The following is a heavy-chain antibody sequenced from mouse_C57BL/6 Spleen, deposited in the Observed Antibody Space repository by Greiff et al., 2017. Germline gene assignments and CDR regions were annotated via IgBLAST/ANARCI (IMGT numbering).Heavy chain of an antibody. D-gene: IGHD6-5*01. J-gene: IGHJ4*01. CDR1: GFTFSDYG. V-gene: IGHV5-17*01. CDR3: ASPYDSYAMDY. CDR2: ISSGSSTI. Sequence: EVKLQESGGGLVKPGGSLKLSCAASGFTFSDYGMHWVRQAPEKGLEWVAYISSGSSTIYYADKVKGRFTISRDNAKNTLFLQMTSLRSEDTAMYYCASPYDSYAMDYWGQGTSVTVSS.